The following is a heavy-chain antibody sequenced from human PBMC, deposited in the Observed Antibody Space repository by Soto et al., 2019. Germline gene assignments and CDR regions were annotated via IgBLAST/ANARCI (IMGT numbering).Heavy chain of an antibody. Sequence: SQTLSLTCAISGDSVSSNSAAWNCISQSPSRGLEWLGRTYYRSKWYNDYAVSVKSRITINPDTSKNQFSLQPNSVTPEDTAVYYCARVRYDFWSGSTYYYGMDVWGQGTTVTVSS. CDR2: TYYRSKWYN. CDR3: ARVRYDFWSGSTYYYGMDV. CDR1: GDSVSSNSAA. J-gene: IGHJ6*02. D-gene: IGHD3-3*01. V-gene: IGHV6-1*01.